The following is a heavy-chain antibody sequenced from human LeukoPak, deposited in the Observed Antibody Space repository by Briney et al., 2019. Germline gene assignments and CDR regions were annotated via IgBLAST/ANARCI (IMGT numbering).Heavy chain of an antibody. CDR3: AKVKAAGTFDY. Sequence: GGSLRLSCAASGFTFDDYAMHWVRQAPGKGLEWVSGISWNSGSIGYADSVKGRFTISRDNAKNSLYLQMNSLRAEDMALYYCAKVKAAGTFDYWGQGTLVTVSS. J-gene: IGHJ4*02. D-gene: IGHD6-13*01. V-gene: IGHV3-9*03. CDR2: ISWNSGSI. CDR1: GFTFDDYA.